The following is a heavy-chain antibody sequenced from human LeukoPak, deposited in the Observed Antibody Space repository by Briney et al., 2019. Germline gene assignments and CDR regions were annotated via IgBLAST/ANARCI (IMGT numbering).Heavy chain of an antibody. CDR3: AIYCSGGSCFRN. D-gene: IGHD2-15*01. V-gene: IGHV3-7*05. CDR2: INQDGSEK. CDR1: GFTFSSYW. J-gene: IGHJ4*02. Sequence: GGSLRLSCAASGFTFSSYWMSWVRQTPGKGLEWVANINQDGSEKYYVDSVKGRFTISRDNAKNSLYLQMNSLRAEDTAVYYCAIYCSGGSCFRNWGQGTLVTVSS.